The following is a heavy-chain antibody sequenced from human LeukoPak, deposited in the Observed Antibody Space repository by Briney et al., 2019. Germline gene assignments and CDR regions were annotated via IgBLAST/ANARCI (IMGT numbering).Heavy chain of an antibody. CDR1: GYTFTSYY. Sequence: GASVKVSCRASGYTFTSYYMHWVRQAPGQGLEWMGIINPSGGSTSYAQKFQGRVTMTRDTSTSTVYMELSSLRSEDTAVYYCARVYEYAGSGSYYFDYWGQGTLVTVSS. CDR3: ARVYEYAGSGSYYFDY. J-gene: IGHJ4*02. D-gene: IGHD2-15*01. CDR2: INPSGGST. V-gene: IGHV1-46*01.